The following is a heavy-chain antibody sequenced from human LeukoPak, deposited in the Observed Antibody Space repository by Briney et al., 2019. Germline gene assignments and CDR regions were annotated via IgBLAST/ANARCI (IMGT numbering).Heavy chain of an antibody. CDR2: ISPNGIT. Sequence: SETLSLTCFVSGYAINIDYSWGWIRQSPGKGLEWIGVISPNGITYYNPSLRGRVTISVDPSKNQFSLKLSSVTAADTAVYYCARVPTVTFFDYWGQGTLVTVSS. J-gene: IGHJ4*02. V-gene: IGHV4-38-2*02. D-gene: IGHD4-17*01. CDR1: GYAINIDYS. CDR3: ARVPTVTFFDY.